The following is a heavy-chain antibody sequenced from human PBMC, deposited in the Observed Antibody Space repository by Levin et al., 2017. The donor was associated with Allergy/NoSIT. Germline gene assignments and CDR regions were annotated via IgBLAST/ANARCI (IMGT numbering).Heavy chain of an antibody. V-gene: IGHV3-48*01. CDR1: GFTFSRYS. Sequence: GESLKISCAASGFTFSRYSMNWVRQAPGKGLEWVSYISSSSSSIYYADSVKGRFTISRDNAKNSLYLQMNSLRAEDTAVYYCPRSEDYYDSSGHPRSGFDPWGQGTLVTVSS. CDR2: ISSSSSSI. J-gene: IGHJ5*02. D-gene: IGHD3-22*01. CDR3: PRSEDYYDSSGHPRSGFDP.